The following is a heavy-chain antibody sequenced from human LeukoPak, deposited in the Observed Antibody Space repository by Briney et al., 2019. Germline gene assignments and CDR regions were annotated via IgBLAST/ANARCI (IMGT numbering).Heavy chain of an antibody. D-gene: IGHD1-1*01. Sequence: GGSPRLSCAASGFTFSSFDMHWVRQPTGQGLEWVSTIGTASDTYYPGSVEGRFTLSRDNAKNSLYLQMNSLTAGDTAVYYCARGPPRGKYYYMDVWGKGTTVTVSS. V-gene: IGHV3-13*01. J-gene: IGHJ6*03. CDR1: GFTFSSFD. CDR3: ARGPPRGKYYYMDV. CDR2: IGTASDT.